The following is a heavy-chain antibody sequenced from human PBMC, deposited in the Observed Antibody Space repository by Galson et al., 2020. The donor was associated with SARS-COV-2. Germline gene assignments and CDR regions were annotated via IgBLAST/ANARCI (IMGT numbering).Heavy chain of an antibody. J-gene: IGHJ4*02. CDR2: ISYDGSNK. CDR1: GFTFSSYA. V-gene: IGHV3-30-3*01. D-gene: IGHD3-22*01. CDR3: ARDPEGRYYDSSGYYGVDFFDY. Sequence: GESLKISCAASGFTFSSYAMHWVRQAPGKGLEWVAVISYDGSNKYYADSVKGRFTISRDNSKNTLYLQMNSLRAEDTAVYYCARDPEGRYYDSSGYYGVDFFDYWGQGTLVTVSS.